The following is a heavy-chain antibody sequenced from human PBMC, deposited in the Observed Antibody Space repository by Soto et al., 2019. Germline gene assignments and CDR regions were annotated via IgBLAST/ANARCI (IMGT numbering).Heavy chain of an antibody. Sequence: QVQLQESGPGLVKPSQTLSLTCTVSGGSINSDDYYWSWILQHPGKGLEWIGYIFYSGSTYYNPSLTSRVTISVDTSKNQFSLKLSSVTDADTAIYYCAAVRQHYFDYWGPGTLVTVPS. J-gene: IGHJ4*02. CDR2: IFYSGST. D-gene: IGHD1-1*01. V-gene: IGHV4-31*03. CDR3: AAVRQHYFDY. CDR1: GGSINSDDYY.